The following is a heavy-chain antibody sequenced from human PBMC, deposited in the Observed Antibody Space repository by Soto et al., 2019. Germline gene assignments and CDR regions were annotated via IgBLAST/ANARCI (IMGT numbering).Heavy chain of an antibody. D-gene: IGHD3-10*01. V-gene: IGHV4-39*01. Sequence: SETLSLTCAVYGGSFSSYYWGWIRKPPGKGLEWIGSIYYSGSTYYNPSLKSRVTISVDTSKNQFSLKLSSVTAADTAVYYCARKGITMVRGVMDVWGQGTTVTVSS. CDR1: GGSFSSYY. J-gene: IGHJ6*02. CDR2: IYYSGST. CDR3: ARKGITMVRGVMDV.